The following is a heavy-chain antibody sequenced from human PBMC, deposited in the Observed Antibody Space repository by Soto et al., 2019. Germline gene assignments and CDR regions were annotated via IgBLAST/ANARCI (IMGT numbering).Heavy chain of an antibody. J-gene: IGHJ5*02. CDR1: GGTFSTYT. CDR3: AGDPDSHYNDSHASSYP. Sequence: QVQLVQSGAEVKKPGSSVKVSCKASGGTFSTYTITWVRQAPGQGLEWMGRIIPIIGIINYAQKFQGRVTISADKSXGXSYMELTGLRSDGTAVYYCAGDPDSHYNDSHASSYPWGQGTLVTVSS. D-gene: IGHD4-4*01. V-gene: IGHV1-69*08. CDR2: IIPIIGII.